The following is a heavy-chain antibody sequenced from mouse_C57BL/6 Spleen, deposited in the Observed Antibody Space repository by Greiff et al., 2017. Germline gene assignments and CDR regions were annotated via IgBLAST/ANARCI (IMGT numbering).Heavy chain of an antibody. CDR3: ARGDYYGSRYYYAMDY. CDR1: GYTFTDYY. V-gene: IGHV1-84*01. Sequence: VQLQQSGPELVKPGASVKISCKASGYTFTDYYINWVKQRPGQGLEWIGWIYPGSGNTKYNEKFKGKATLTVDTSSSTAYMQLSSLTSEDSAVYFCARGDYYGSRYYYAMDYWGQGTSVTVSS. CDR2: IYPGSGNT. D-gene: IGHD1-1*01. J-gene: IGHJ4*01.